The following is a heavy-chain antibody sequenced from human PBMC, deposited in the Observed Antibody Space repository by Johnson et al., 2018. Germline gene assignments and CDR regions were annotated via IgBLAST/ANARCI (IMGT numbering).Heavy chain of an antibody. V-gene: IGHV3-33*01. CDR3: ARGGLMGATTGMNV. Sequence: QVQLVESGGGVVQPGRSLGLSCAASGFIFSTYGMHWVRQAPGKGLEWVAVLWYDGSNTYYADSVKGRFTISRDTSKNTLYLQMNSLRTEDTAVYYRARGGLMGATTGMNVWGQGTTVTVSS. J-gene: IGHJ6*02. D-gene: IGHD1-26*01. CDR2: LWYDGSNT. CDR1: GFIFSTYG.